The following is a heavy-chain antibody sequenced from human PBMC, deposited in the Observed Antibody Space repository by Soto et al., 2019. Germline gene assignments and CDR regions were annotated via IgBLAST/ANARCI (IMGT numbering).Heavy chain of an antibody. Sequence: ASVKVSCKASGYTFTSYGISWVRQAPGQGLEWMGWISAYNGNTNYAQKLQGRVTMTTDTSTSTAYMELRSLRSDDTAVYYCAREYYDFWSGYRHFDYWGQGTLVTVSS. CDR1: GYTFTSYG. V-gene: IGHV1-18*01. D-gene: IGHD3-3*01. CDR3: AREYYDFWSGYRHFDY. J-gene: IGHJ4*02. CDR2: ISAYNGNT.